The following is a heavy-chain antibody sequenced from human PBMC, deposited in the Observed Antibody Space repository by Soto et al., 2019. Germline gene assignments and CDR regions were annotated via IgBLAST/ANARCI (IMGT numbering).Heavy chain of an antibody. D-gene: IGHD5-12*01. J-gene: IGHJ4*02. Sequence: GASVKVSCKASGGTFSSYAISWVRQAPGQGLEWMGGIIPLFGTANYAQKFQGRVTITADESTSTAYMELSSLRSEDTAVYYCARGPTRYSGYEISYFDYWGQGTLVTVSS. V-gene: IGHV1-69*13. CDR3: ARGPTRYSGYEISYFDY. CDR2: IIPLFGTA. CDR1: GGTFSSYA.